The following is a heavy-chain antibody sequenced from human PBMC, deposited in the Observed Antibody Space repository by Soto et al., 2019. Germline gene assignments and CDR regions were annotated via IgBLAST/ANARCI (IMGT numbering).Heavy chain of an antibody. CDR2: IYYSGNT. J-gene: IGHJ6*02. V-gene: IGHV4-31*11. CDR3: ARDRLMATAGTAHQSFGLDV. D-gene: IGHD1-1*01. CDR1: GGSIRSGCYY. Sequence: TLSLTCAVSGGSIRSGCYYCSWVRQNPRRGLEWIWNIYYSGNTYYNPSLKSRLTISVDTSKNQFSLNLSSVTAADTAVYYCARDRLMATAGTAHQSFGLDVWGPGTTVTVSS.